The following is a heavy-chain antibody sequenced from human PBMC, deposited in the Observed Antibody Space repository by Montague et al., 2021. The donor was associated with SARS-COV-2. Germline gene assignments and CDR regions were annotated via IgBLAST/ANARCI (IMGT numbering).Heavy chain of an antibody. D-gene: IGHD1-26*01. CDR3: AHRRGLLLSDAFDX. CDR2: IYWDDDK. CDR1: GFSLSTSGVG. Sequence: PALGKPTQTLTLICTFSGFSLSTSGVGVGWIRQPPGKALEWLALIYWDDDKRYSPSLKSRLTITKDTSKNQVVLTMTNMDPVDTATYYCAHRRGLLLSDAFDXWGQGTMVTVSS. V-gene: IGHV2-5*02. J-gene: IGHJ3*02.